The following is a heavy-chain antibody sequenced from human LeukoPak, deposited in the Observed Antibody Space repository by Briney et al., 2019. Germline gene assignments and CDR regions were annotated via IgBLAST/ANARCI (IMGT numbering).Heavy chain of an antibody. D-gene: IGHD6-13*01. Sequence: PAGSLRLSCAASGFTFSSYAMSWVRQAPGKGLEWVSAISGSGGSTYYADSVKGRFTISRDNSKNTLYLQMNSLRAEDTAVYYCAKVRSRIAAAGTSVYYFDYWGQGTLVTVSS. V-gene: IGHV3-23*01. J-gene: IGHJ4*02. CDR2: ISGSGGST. CDR1: GFTFSSYA. CDR3: AKVRSRIAAAGTSVYYFDY.